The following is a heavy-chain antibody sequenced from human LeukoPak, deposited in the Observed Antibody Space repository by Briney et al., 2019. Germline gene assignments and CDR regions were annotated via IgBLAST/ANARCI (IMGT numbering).Heavy chain of an antibody. J-gene: IGHJ4*02. D-gene: IGHD6-13*01. V-gene: IGHV3-30*18. CDR2: ISNDGNNK. CDR1: GFTFSSYG. CDR3: AKDMYSSSWYYFDY. Sequence: GGSLRLSCAASGFTFSSYGLHWVRQAPGKGLEWVAVISNDGNNKYYADSVKGRFTISRDNSKNTLYLQMNSLRAEDTAVYYCAKDMYSSSWYYFDYWGQGTLVTVSS.